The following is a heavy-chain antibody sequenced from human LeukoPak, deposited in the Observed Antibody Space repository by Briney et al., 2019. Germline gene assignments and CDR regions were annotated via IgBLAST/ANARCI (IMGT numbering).Heavy chain of an antibody. Sequence: GGSLRLSCVASGFTFSNYAMSWVRQAPGQRLEWVSAVTGRGSSTYYADSVKGRFTISRDNSRNTLFLQMNSLRAEDTAIYYCAKWGDFDILTGYYVSDFWGQGTLVTVSS. D-gene: IGHD3-9*01. CDR3: AKWGDFDILTGYYVSDF. CDR2: VTGRGSST. V-gene: IGHV3-23*01. CDR1: GFTFSNYA. J-gene: IGHJ4*02.